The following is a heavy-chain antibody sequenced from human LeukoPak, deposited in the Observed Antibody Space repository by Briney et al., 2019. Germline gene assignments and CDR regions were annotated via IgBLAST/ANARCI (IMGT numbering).Heavy chain of an antibody. CDR2: ISFDGGNK. CDR1: GFTFSMSA. Sequence: GGSLRLSCATSGFTFSMSAMHWVRLAPAKGLDWVAVISFDGGNKFYADSVKGRFSISRDNSKNTLYLQMNSLGLDDTAVYFCARGRAGIAAAGFDYWGQGTLVTVSS. CDR3: ARGRAGIAAAGFDY. V-gene: IGHV3-30-3*01. D-gene: IGHD6-13*01. J-gene: IGHJ4*02.